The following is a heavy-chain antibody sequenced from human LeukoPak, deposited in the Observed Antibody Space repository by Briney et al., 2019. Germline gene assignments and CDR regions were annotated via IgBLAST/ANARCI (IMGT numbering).Heavy chain of an antibody. D-gene: IGHD2-2*01. CDR3: AKDREYQLPRTYYYGMAS. V-gene: IGHV3-30*18. Sequence: GRSLRLSCAASGFTFSSYGMHWVRQAPGKGLEWVAVISYDGSNKYYADSVKGRFTISRDNSKNTLYLQMNSLRAEDTAVYYCAKDREYQLPRTYYYGMASGAKGPRSPSPQ. J-gene: IGHJ6*04. CDR2: ISYDGSNK. CDR1: GFTFSSYG.